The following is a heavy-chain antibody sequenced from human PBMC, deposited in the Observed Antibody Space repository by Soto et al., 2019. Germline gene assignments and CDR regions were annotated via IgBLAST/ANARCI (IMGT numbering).Heavy chain of an antibody. CDR3: AKDPPQPERRRSSWFQD. J-gene: IGHJ4*02. D-gene: IGHD6-13*01. Sequence: EAHLLESGGGLVQSGGSLRLSCAGSGFTFSGYAMSWVRQAPGKGLEWVSSISASGGDTYYADSVQGRFTISRDNSKKTLYLQISSLRAEDTAVYYCAKDPPQPERRRSSWFQDWGQGALVTVSS. CDR2: ISASGGDT. V-gene: IGHV3-23*01. CDR1: GFTFSGYA.